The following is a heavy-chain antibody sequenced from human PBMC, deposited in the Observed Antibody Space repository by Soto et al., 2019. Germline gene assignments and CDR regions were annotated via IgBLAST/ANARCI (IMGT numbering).Heavy chain of an antibody. CDR2: MNPNSFNT. J-gene: IGHJ4*02. Sequence: GASVKVSCKASGYTFTSYDINWVRQATGQGLEWMGWMNPNSFNTGYAQKFQGRVTMTRDTSISTAYMELSSLRSDDTAVYYCARDGEYSSSGSFDYWGQGTLVTV. CDR3: ARDGEYSSSGSFDY. CDR1: GYTFTSYD. V-gene: IGHV1-8*01. D-gene: IGHD6-6*01.